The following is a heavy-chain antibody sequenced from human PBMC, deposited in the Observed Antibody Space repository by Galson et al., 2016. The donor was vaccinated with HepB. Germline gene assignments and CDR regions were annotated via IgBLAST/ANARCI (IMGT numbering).Heavy chain of an antibody. CDR2: ITRSGGSL. J-gene: IGHJ4*02. CDR3: VKGRYFDWLASFDY. D-gene: IGHD3-9*01. CDR1: GFNFSSYA. V-gene: IGHV3-64D*06. Sequence: SLRLSCAASGFNFSSYAMHWVRQAPGKGLEYVAVITRSGGSLYYANSVKDRFTISRDNSKNTLYLRMSSLRAEDTALYYCVKGRYFDWLASFDYWGPGILVTVSS.